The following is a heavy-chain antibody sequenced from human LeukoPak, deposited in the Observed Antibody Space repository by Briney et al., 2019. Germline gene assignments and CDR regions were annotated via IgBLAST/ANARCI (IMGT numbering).Heavy chain of an antibody. V-gene: IGHV3-30*04. CDR2: FSIDGTTK. J-gene: IGHJ4*02. Sequence: GGSLRLSCVASGFTFNNYVIHWVRQAQGKGLEWVAVFSIDGTTKYYVDSVKGRFTISRDTSKNTLYLQLNNLTTEDTAIYYCARDLGWYQGFDSWGQGTLVTVSS. CDR1: GFTFNNYV. CDR3: ARDLGWYQGFDS. D-gene: IGHD6-19*01.